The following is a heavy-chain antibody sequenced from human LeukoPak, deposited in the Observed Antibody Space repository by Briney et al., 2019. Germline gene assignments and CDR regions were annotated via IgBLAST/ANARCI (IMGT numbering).Heavy chain of an antibody. D-gene: IGHD1-1*01. CDR2: IYPADSDT. CDR1: GYTLTTYR. CDR3: AGRGTGTTLAFDY. J-gene: IGHJ4*02. Sequence: GESLKISCKVSGYTLTTYRIGWVRQMPGKGLEWMGIIYPADSDTRYSPSFQGQVTISVDKSISTAYLQWSSLKASDTAIYYCAGRGTGTTLAFDYWGQGTLVTVSS. V-gene: IGHV5-51*01.